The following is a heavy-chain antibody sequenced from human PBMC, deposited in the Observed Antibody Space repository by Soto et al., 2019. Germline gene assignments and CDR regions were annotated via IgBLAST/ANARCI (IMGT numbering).Heavy chain of an antibody. D-gene: IGHD2-8*01. CDR3: ARPSLVWDDAFDI. CDR1: GFTFSDYY. CDR2: ISSSGSTI. J-gene: IGHJ3*02. V-gene: IGHV3-11*01. Sequence: GGSLRLSCAASGFTFSDYYMSWIRQAPGKGLEWVSYISSSGSTIYYANSVKGRFTISRDNAKNSLYLQINSLRAEDTAVYYCARPSLVWDDAFDIWGQGTMVTVSS.